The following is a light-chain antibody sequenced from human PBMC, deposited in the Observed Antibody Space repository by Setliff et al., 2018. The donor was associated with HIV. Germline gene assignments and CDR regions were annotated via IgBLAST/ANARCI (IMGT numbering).Light chain of an antibody. CDR3: CSFAGSSTFYV. Sequence: QSVLTQPPSVSGVPGQRVTVSCTGTSSNIGASYAVHWYQQFPGAAPKLVIYDNSNRPSGVPDRFSGSKSGTSASLVIAGLQPEDEADYYCCSFAGSSTFYVFGIGTKVTVL. CDR1: SSNIGASYA. CDR2: DNS. V-gene: IGLV1-40*01. J-gene: IGLJ1*01.